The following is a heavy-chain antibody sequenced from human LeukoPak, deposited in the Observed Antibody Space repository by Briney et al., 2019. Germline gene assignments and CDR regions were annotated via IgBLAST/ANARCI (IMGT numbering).Heavy chain of an antibody. CDR2: INHSGST. J-gene: IGHJ5*02. CDR3: ARGTSIAALYNWFDP. D-gene: IGHD6-6*01. Sequence: SETLSLTCAVYGGTFSGYYWSWIRQPPGKGLEWIGEINHSGSTNYNPSLKSRVTTSVDTSKNQFSLKLSSVTAADTAVYYCARGTSIAALYNWFDPWGQGTLVTVSS. CDR1: GGTFSGYY. V-gene: IGHV4-34*01.